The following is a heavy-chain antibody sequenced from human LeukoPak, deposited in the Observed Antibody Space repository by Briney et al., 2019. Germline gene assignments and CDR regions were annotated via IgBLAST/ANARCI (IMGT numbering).Heavy chain of an antibody. CDR2: ISGSGGST. CDR3: AEQNKLPLNPNWYFDP. J-gene: IGHJ2*01. V-gene: IGHV3-23*01. CDR1: GFTFSSYA. D-gene: IGHD1-14*01. Sequence: GGSLRLSCAASGFTFSSYAMSWVRQAPGKGLEWVSAISGSGGSTYYADSVKGRFTISRDNSKNTLYLQMNSLRAEDTAVYYCAEQNKLPLNPNWYFDPWGRGTLVTVSS.